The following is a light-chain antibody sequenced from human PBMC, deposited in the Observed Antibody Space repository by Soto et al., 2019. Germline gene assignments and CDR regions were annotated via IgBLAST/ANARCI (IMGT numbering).Light chain of an antibody. Sequence: QSALTQPRSVSGSPGQSVTISCTGSSSDVGGYNYVSWYQQRPGKAPQLMITDVSKRPSGVPDRFSASKSGNTASLTISGLQAEDEADYYCCSYAASSTWVFGGGTKVTVL. CDR1: SSDVGGYNY. J-gene: IGLJ3*02. CDR3: CSYAASSTWV. CDR2: DVS. V-gene: IGLV2-11*01.